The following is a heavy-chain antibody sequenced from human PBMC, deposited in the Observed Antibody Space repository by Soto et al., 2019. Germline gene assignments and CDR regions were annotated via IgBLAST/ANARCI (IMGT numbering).Heavy chain of an antibody. Sequence: GESLKISCEGSGYSFTRNWISWVRQMPGKGLEWVGRIDPSDSETNYSPSFQGHVTISADRSTNTASLHWSSLKASDSGMYYCARQIYDSDTGPNFQYYFDSWGQGTPVTVSS. CDR1: GYSFTRNW. CDR2: IDPSDSET. J-gene: IGHJ4*02. CDR3: ARQIYDSDTGPNFQYYFDS. V-gene: IGHV5-10-1*01. D-gene: IGHD3-22*01.